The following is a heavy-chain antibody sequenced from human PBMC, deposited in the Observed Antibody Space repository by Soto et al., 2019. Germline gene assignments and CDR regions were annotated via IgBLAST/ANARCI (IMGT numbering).Heavy chain of an antibody. J-gene: IGHJ4*02. D-gene: IGHD3-10*01. CDR1: GFTFSSYA. CDR3: ARVRFGELV. CDR2: IGVGGGDR. Sequence: EVQLLKSRGGLVQPGGSLRLSCAASGFTFSSYAMSWVRQAPGKGLEWVSIIGVGGGDRYYPESVKGRFTISRDNSRDTLYLEMNSLRDEDTAVYYCARVRFGELVWGQGTLVTVSS. V-gene: IGHV3-23*01.